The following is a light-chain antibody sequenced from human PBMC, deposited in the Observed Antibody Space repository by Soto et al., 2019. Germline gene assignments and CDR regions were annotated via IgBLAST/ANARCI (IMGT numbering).Light chain of an antibody. V-gene: IGLV1-40*01. CDR3: QSYDSSLSGYG. CDR1: SSNIGAGYD. J-gene: IGLJ1*01. CDR2: GNS. Sequence: QSVLTQPPSVSGAPGQRVTISCTGSSSNIGAGYDVHWYQQLPGTAPKLLIYGNSNRPSGVPDRFSGSKSGTSASLAITGLQADDEADYYCQSYDSSLSGYGFGTGTKLTVL.